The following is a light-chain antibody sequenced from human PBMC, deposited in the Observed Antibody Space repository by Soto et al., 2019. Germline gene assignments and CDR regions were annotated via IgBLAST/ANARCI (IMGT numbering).Light chain of an antibody. CDR3: QQYDNLALT. Sequence: DIQMTQSQSSLSASVGDRVTITCQASQDISNYLNWYQQKPGKAPKLLIYDASNLETGVPSRSSGSGSGTDFTFTISSLQPEDIATYYCQQYDNLALTFGGGTKVEIK. CDR1: QDISNY. CDR2: DAS. V-gene: IGKV1-33*01. J-gene: IGKJ4*01.